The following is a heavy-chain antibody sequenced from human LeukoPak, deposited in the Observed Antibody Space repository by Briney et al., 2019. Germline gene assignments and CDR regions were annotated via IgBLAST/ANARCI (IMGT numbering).Heavy chain of an antibody. D-gene: IGHD3-9*01. Sequence: GGSLKLSCAASGFTVSSNYMSWVRQAPGKGLEWVSVIYSGGSTYYADSVKGRFTISRDNSKNTLYPQMNSLRAEDTAVYYCARGYYDILTGFSYAFDIWGQGTMVTVSS. V-gene: IGHV3-66*01. CDR3: ARGYYDILTGFSYAFDI. CDR1: GFTVSSNY. CDR2: IYSGGST. J-gene: IGHJ3*02.